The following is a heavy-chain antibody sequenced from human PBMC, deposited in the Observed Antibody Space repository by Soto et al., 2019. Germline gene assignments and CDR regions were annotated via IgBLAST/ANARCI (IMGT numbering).Heavy chain of an antibody. Sequence: EVQLVESGGGLVQPGGSLRLSCAASGFTVSSNYMSWVRQAPGKGLEWVSVIYSGGSTYYADSVKGRFTISRHNSKNTLYLQMNSLRAEDTAVYYCASHSSGYYLTGGVNYFDYWGQGTLVTVSS. CDR1: GFTVSSNY. CDR3: ASHSSGYYLTGGVNYFDY. V-gene: IGHV3-53*04. J-gene: IGHJ4*02. D-gene: IGHD3-22*01. CDR2: IYSGGST.